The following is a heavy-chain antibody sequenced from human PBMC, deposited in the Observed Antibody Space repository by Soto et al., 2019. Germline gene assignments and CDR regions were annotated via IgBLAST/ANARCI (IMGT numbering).Heavy chain of an antibody. J-gene: IGHJ6*02. CDR1: GYSFTSYW. Sequence: PGESLKISCKGSGYSFTSYWISWVRQMPGTGLEWLDRIDRSDSYTNFRPPLQGHVTISAEESICTAHVQWSSLKASDTAMYYCARVDYCGSTTGYRHCYYGMGVWSQGTTVTVS. CDR3: ARVDYCGSTTGYRHCYYGMGV. CDR2: IDRSDSYT. D-gene: IGHD2-2*02. V-gene: IGHV5-10-1*01.